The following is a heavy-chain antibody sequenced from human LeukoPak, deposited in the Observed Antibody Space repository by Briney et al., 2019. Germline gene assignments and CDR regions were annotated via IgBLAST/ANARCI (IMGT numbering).Heavy chain of an antibody. CDR2: ISAYNGNT. Sequence: SVKVSCKTSGYTFSSYGISWVRQAPGQGLEWMGWISAYNGNTNYAQKLQGRVTMTTDTSTSTAYMELRSLRSDDTAVYYCARIQYSGYDSGYWGQGTLVTVSS. D-gene: IGHD5-12*01. CDR3: ARIQYSGYDSGY. V-gene: IGHV1-18*01. J-gene: IGHJ4*02. CDR1: GYTFSSYG.